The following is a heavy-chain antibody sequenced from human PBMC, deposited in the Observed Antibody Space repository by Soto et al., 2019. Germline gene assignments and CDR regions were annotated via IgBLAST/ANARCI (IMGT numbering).Heavy chain of an antibody. J-gene: IGHJ4*02. CDR1: GGSIRSGGYS. D-gene: IGHD5-18*01. V-gene: IGHV4-30-2*01. CDR2: IYHSGST. CDR3: ARGQSAMVNY. Sequence: PSEPLSLTCDVSGGSIRSGGYSWSWIRQPPGKGLEWIGYIYHSGSTYYNPSLKSRVTISVDRSKNQFSLKLSSVTAADTAVYYCARGQSAMVNYWGQGTLVTVS.